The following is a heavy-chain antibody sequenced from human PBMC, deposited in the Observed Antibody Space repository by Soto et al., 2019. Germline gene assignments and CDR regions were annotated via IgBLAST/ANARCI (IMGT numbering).Heavy chain of an antibody. D-gene: IGHD2-8*01. Sequence: GGSLRLSCAASGFTFSSYAMSWVRQAPGKGLEWVSAISGSGGSTYYADSVKGRFTISTDNAKNTLYLQMNSLRAEDTAVYYCAKDIVLMVYAIPGGDWFDPWGQGTLVTVSS. CDR3: AKDIVLMVYAIPGGDWFDP. CDR1: GFTFSSYA. J-gene: IGHJ5*02. CDR2: ISGSGGST. V-gene: IGHV3-23*01.